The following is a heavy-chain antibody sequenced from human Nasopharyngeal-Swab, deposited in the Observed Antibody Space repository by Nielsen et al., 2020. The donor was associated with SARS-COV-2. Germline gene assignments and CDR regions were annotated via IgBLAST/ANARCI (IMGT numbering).Heavy chain of an antibody. J-gene: IGHJ5*02. D-gene: IGHD2-15*01. CDR3: ARLLPNTINWFDP. Sequence: RQAPGKGLEWIGYIYYRGSTNDNPTHKSRGTIAVDTSKNQFSLKLSSVTAADTAVSYCARLLPNTINWFDPWGQGTLVTVSS. V-gene: IGHV4-59*12. CDR2: IYYRGST.